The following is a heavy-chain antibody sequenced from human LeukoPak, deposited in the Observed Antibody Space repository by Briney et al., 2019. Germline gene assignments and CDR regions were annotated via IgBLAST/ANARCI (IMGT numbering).Heavy chain of an antibody. D-gene: IGHD3-10*01. J-gene: IGHJ5*02. Sequence: SETLSLTCIVSGGSISSSTYFWGWIRQPPGKGLEWIGIISYNGTTYYNPSLKRRVTISVDTSKNQFSLRLNSVTAADTAVYYCARSSGGVLWFGELSFSDNWFDPWGQGTLVTVSS. CDR1: GGSISSSTYF. V-gene: IGHV4-39*07. CDR2: ISYNGTT. CDR3: ARSSGGVLWFGELSFSDNWFDP.